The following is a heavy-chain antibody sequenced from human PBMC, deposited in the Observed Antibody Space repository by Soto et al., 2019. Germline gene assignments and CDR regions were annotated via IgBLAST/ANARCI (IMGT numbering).Heavy chain of an antibody. CDR1: GGSINSYY. CDR2: IYYSGST. CDR3: ARQIVFYSCGWLLGYFSF. J-gene: IGHJ4*02. V-gene: IGHV4-59*01. Sequence: PSETLSLTCTVSGGSINSYYWSWIRQPPGKGLEWIGYIYYSGSTNYNPSLKSRVTISVDTSKNQFSLKLSSVTAADTAVYYCARQIVFYSCGWLLGYFSFCGQRTLVIVSS. D-gene: IGHD6-25*01.